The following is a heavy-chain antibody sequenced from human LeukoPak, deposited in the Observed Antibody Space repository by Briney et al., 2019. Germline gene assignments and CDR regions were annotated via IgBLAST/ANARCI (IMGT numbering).Heavy chain of an antibody. D-gene: IGHD5-18*01. CDR1: GFTFSSYA. CDR2: ISSSSSYI. CDR3: ARGRYSHGYSAFDI. J-gene: IGHJ3*02. Sequence: GGSLRLSCAASGFTFSSYAMNWVRQAPGKGLEWVSSISSSSSYIYYADSVKGRFTISRDNAKNSLYLQMNSLRAEDTAVYYCARGRYSHGYSAFDIWGQGTMVTVSS. V-gene: IGHV3-21*01.